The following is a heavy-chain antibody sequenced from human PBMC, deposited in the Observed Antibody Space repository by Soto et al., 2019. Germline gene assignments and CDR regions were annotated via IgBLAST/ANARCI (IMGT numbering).Heavy chain of an antibody. V-gene: IGHV3-21*01. CDR2: ISKSDYT. CDR1: GFAFNNYG. D-gene: IGHD2-2*01. Sequence: VGSLRLSCTVSGFAFNNYGISWVRQAPGKGLEWVPSISKSDYTYYSDSVKGRFTISRDNAKNSVSLQMNTLRVEDTAVYYCAREDSIIIPAVSDFWGQGTLVTVSS. J-gene: IGHJ4*02. CDR3: AREDSIIIPAVSDF.